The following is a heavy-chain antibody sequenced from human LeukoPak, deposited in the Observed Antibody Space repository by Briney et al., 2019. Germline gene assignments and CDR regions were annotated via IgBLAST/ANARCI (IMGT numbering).Heavy chain of an antibody. D-gene: IGHD1-26*01. CDR1: GGSFSGYY. J-gene: IGHJ4*02. Sequence: PSETLSLTCAVYGGSFSGYYWSWIRQPPGKGLEWIGEINHSGSTNYNPSLKSRVTISVDTSKNQFSLKLSSVTAADTAVYYCARDDRSYRGIDYWGQGTLVTVSS. CDR3: ARDDRSYRGIDY. CDR2: INHSGST. V-gene: IGHV4-34*01.